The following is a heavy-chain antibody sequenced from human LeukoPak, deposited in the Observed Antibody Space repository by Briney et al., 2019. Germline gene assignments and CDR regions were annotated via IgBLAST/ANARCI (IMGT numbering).Heavy chain of an antibody. CDR3: ARESHYYDVYYYYGMDV. D-gene: IGHD3-22*01. Sequence: ASVKVSCKASGGTFSSYAISWVRQAPGQGLEWMGRIIPIHGIANYAQKSQGRVTITADKSTSTAYMELSSLRSEDTAVYYCARESHYYDVYYYYGMDVWGQGTTVTVSS. J-gene: IGHJ6*02. V-gene: IGHV1-69*04. CDR2: IIPIHGIA. CDR1: GGTFSSYA.